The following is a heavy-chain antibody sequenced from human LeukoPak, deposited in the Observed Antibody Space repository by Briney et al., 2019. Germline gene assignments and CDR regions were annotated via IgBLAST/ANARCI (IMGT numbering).Heavy chain of an antibody. Sequence: SETLSLTCTVSGGSISSYYWSWIRQPPGKGLEWIGYIYYSGSTNYNPSLKSRVTISVDTSKNQISLKLSSVTAADTAVYYCARGGDGLAYCGGDCYSAVDWGQGTLVTVSS. D-gene: IGHD2-21*02. J-gene: IGHJ4*02. CDR3: ARGGDGLAYCGGDCYSAVD. CDR1: GGSISSYY. CDR2: IYYSGST. V-gene: IGHV4-59*01.